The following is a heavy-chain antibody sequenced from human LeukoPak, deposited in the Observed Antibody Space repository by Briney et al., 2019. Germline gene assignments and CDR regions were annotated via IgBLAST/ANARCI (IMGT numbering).Heavy chain of an antibody. J-gene: IGHJ5*02. CDR3: ARAGGGWYADDNWFDP. CDR2: NNAGNGNT. V-gene: IGHV1-3*01. CDR1: GYTFTSYA. D-gene: IGHD6-19*01. Sequence: ASVKVSCKASGYTFTSYAMHWVRQAPGQRLEWMGWNNAGNGNTKYSQKFQGRVTITRDTSASTAHMELSSLRSEDTAVYYCARAGGGWYADDNWFDPWGQGTLVTVSS.